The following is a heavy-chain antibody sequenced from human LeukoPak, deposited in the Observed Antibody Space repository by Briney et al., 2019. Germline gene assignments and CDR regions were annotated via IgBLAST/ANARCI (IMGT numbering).Heavy chain of an antibody. Sequence: GGSLRLSCAAAGFTVSSNYISWVRQAPGKGLERVSLIYGGDSTYYADSVKGRFTISRDNSKNTLYLQMNSLRTEDTAVYYCARAIVNYFDSSGYSDYWGQGTLVTVSS. V-gene: IGHV3-66*01. CDR3: ARAIVNYFDSSGYSDY. CDR2: IYGGDST. D-gene: IGHD3-22*01. CDR1: GFTVSSNY. J-gene: IGHJ4*02.